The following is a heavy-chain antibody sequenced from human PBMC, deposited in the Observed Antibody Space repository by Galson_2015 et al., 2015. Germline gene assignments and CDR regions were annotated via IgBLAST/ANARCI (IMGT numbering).Heavy chain of an antibody. CDR1: GFTFTSSA. J-gene: IGHJ6*02. CDR3: AAPIEPFMITFGGVIGGYYYGMDV. V-gene: IGHV1-58*01. D-gene: IGHD3-16*02. Sequence: SVKVSCKASGFTFTSSAVQWVRQARGQRLEWIGWIVVGSGNTNYAQKFQERVTITRDMSTSTAYMELSSLRSEDTAVYYCAAPIEPFMITFGGVIGGYYYGMDVWGQGTTVTVSS. CDR2: IVVGSGNT.